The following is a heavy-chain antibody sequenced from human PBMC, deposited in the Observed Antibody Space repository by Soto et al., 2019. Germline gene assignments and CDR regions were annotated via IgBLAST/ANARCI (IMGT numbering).Heavy chain of an antibody. D-gene: IGHD2-2*01. CDR1: GFTFSSYA. Sequence: GGSLRLSCAASGFTFSSYAMSWVRQAPGKGLEWVSAISGSGGSTYYADSVKGRFTISRDNSKNTLYLQMNSLRAEDTAVYYCAKGAYCSSTSCPRNYYYYMDVWGKGTTVTVSS. CDR2: ISGSGGST. CDR3: AKGAYCSSTSCPRNYYYYMDV. V-gene: IGHV3-23*01. J-gene: IGHJ6*03.